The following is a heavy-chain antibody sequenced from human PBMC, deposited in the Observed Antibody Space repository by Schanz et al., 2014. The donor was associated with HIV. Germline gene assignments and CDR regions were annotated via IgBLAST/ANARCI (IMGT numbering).Heavy chain of an antibody. CDR2: ITPDGSVT. J-gene: IGHJ3*01. V-gene: IGHV3-74*01. CDR1: GFTFGTKW. D-gene: IGHD6-13*01. Sequence: DVQLVESGGGLIQPGESLRLSCVASGFTFGTKWTYWLRQVPGKGLAWVSYITPDGSVTYADSVKGRFTTSRDSSKNTLFLQMNSLRVEDTATYYCRVFMGAFDVWGQGTMVTVSS. CDR3: RVFMGAFDV.